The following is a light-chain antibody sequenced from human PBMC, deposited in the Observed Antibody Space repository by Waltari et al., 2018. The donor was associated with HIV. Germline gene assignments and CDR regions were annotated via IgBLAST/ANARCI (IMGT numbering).Light chain of an antibody. V-gene: IGLV1-44*01. CDR1: TPNIGTNN. CDR3: SAWDASLGAWM. Sequence: QSELTQPPSASGTPGQRIIISCSGSTPNIGTNNVNWYQQLPGTTPRLLMHSNIQRPSGVPDRFSGSRSGTSASLAISGLQSEDEADYYCSAWDASLGAWMFGGGTKLTVL. CDR2: SNI. J-gene: IGLJ3*02.